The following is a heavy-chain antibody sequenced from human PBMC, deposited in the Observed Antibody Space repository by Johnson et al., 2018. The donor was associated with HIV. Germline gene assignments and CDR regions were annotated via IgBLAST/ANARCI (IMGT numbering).Heavy chain of an antibody. V-gene: IGHV3-66*02. J-gene: IGHJ3*02. Sequence: VLLVESGGGLVQPGGSLRLSCAASGITVSSTYMSWVRQAPGKGLEWVSVIFSVGNTYYADSVKGRFTISRDNSKNTLYLQMGSLRAEDMAVYFCASISLGAFDIWGQGTLVTVSS. CDR2: IFSVGNT. CDR1: GITVSSTY. CDR3: ASISLGAFDI.